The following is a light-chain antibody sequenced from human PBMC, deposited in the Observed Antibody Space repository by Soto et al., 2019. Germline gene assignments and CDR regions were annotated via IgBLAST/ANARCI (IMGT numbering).Light chain of an antibody. CDR2: GAS. CDR3: QQYNDWPRT. CDR1: QSVGIN. Sequence: EIVFTQSPPILSVSPGERATLSRRASQSVGINVAWYQQKPGQAPRLLIYGASTRATGSPDRFSASGSATEFTLTISSLQSEDFAVYYCQQYNDWPRTFGQGTKVDIK. J-gene: IGKJ1*01. V-gene: IGKV3-15*01.